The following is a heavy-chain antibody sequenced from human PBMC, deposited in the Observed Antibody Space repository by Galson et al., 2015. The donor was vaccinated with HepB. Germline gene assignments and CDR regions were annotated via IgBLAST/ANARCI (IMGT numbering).Heavy chain of an antibody. CDR3: ARGGPLYSSSWYYYGMDV. Sequence: SVKVSCKASGYTFTSYGISWVRQAPGQGLEWMGWISAYNGNTNYAQKLQGRVTMTTDTSTSTAYMELRSLRSDDTAVYYCARGGPLYSSSWYYYGMDVWGQGTTVTVSS. CDR2: ISAYNGNT. D-gene: IGHD6-13*01. V-gene: IGHV1-18*01. CDR1: GYTFTSYG. J-gene: IGHJ6*02.